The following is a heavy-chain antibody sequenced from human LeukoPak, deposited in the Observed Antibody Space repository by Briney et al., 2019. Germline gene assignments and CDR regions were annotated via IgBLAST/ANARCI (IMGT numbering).Heavy chain of an antibody. J-gene: IGHJ4*02. D-gene: IGHD2-15*01. V-gene: IGHV4-31*03. CDR3: ARDRASAGGFDY. CDR1: GGSISSGGYY. Sequence: SQTLSLTCTVSGGSISSGGYYWTWLRQHPGKGLEWIGYTYSSGSNSYTPSLKSRVTMSVDTYKHQFSLQLSAVTAADTALYYWARDRASAGGFDYWGQGTLVTVSS. CDR2: TYSSGSN.